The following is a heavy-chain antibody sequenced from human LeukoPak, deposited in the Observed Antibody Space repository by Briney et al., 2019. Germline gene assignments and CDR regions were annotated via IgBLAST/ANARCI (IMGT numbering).Heavy chain of an antibody. D-gene: IGHD6-6*01. CDR3: ARGDRFGYSTSSPPDY. V-gene: IGHV1-2*02. Sequence: ASVKVSCKASGGTFSSYAISWVRQAPGQGLEWMGWINPNSGGTNYAQKFQGRVTMTRDTSISTAYMELSRLRSDDTAVYYCARGDRFGYSTSSPPDYWGQGTLVTVSS. CDR2: INPNSGGT. J-gene: IGHJ4*02. CDR1: GGTFSSYA.